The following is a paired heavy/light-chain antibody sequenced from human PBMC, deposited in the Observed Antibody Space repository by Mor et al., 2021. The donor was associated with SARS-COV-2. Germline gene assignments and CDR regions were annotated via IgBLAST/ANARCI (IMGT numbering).Light chain of an antibody. CDR2: GAS. CDR1: QSITNTY. V-gene: IGKV3-20*01. Sequence: EIVLTQSPGTLSLSPGERAALSCRASQSITNTYLAWYQQKPGQAPRLLIHGASSRATGIPDRFSGSGSGTDFTLTISRLEPEDFAVYYCQQYGSSPPYTFGQGTKLEIK. CDR3: QQYGSSPPYT. J-gene: IGKJ2*01.
Heavy chain of an antibody. D-gene: IGHD2-2*01. CDR1: GFTLSTSS. CDR3: AACFGSTTCYGGFDP. V-gene: IGHV3-48*01. CDR2: ISTSSSTI. Sequence: EVQLVESGGGLVQSGGSLRLSCAGPGFTLSTSSMNWVRQAPGKGLEWVSYISTSSSTIHYADSVKGRFTISRDNAKNSLYLQLNSLRADDTAVYYCAACFGSTTCYGGFDPWGQGTLVTVSS. J-gene: IGHJ5*02.